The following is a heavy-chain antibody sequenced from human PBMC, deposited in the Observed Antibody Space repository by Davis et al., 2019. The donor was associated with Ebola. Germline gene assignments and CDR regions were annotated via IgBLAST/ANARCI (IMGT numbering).Heavy chain of an antibody. D-gene: IGHD2-2*01. CDR1: GGSVSSGSYY. CDR3: ARGGYCSSTSCYGYYYYGMDV. J-gene: IGHJ6*02. CDR2: IYYSGSS. V-gene: IGHV4-61*01. Sequence: MPSETLSLTCTVSGGSVSSGSYYWSWIRQPPGKGLEWIGYIYYSGSSNHNPSLRSRVTISVDTSKNQFSLKLSSVTAADTAVYYCARGGYCSSTSCYGYYYYGMDVWGQGTTVTVSS.